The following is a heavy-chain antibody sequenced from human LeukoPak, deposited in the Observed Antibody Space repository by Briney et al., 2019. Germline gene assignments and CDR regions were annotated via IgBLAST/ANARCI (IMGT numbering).Heavy chain of an antibody. CDR1: GGSFSGYY. V-gene: IGHV4-34*01. CDR2: ISHDKST. Sequence: SETLSLTCAVYGGSFSGYYWTWIRQPPGKGLEWIGEISHDKSTNYNGSLKSRVTISIDTSKKQFSLKLRSVTAADTAVYYCARRARNYYDKSGYSWKTSYFDYWGQGTLVTVSS. J-gene: IGHJ4*02. CDR3: ARRARNYYDKSGYSWKTSYFDY. D-gene: IGHD3-22*01.